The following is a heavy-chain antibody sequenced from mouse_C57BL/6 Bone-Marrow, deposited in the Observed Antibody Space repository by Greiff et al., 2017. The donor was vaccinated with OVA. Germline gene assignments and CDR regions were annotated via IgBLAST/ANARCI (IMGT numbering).Heavy chain of an antibody. CDR3: ARGGSTVAAGGWFAY. Sequence: QVQLQQPGAELVMPGASVKLSCKASGYTFTSYWMHWVKQRPGQGLEWIGEIDPSDSYTNYNQKVKGKSTLTVDKSSSTGYLQLSSLTSEDTAVYYYARGGSTVAAGGWFAYWDRGKLITVSA. V-gene: IGHV1-69*01. CDR1: GYTFTSYW. CDR2: IDPSDSYT. J-gene: IGHJ3*01. D-gene: IGHD1-1*01.